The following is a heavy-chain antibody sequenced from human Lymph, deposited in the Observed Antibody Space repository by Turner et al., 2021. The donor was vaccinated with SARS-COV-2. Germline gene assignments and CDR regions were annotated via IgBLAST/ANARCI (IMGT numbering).Heavy chain of an antibody. J-gene: IGHJ6*02. CDR1: GFTFSSYS. V-gene: IGHV3-48*02. D-gene: IGHD2-15*01. CDR2: ISISSSTI. CDR3: ARDRGGYGAYYYGMDV. Sequence: EVQLVESGVGLVQPGGSLRLSCAASGFTFSSYSMNWVRQAPGKGLEWVSYISISSSTIYYADSVKGRFTISRDNAKNSLYLQMNSLRDEDTAVYYCARDRGGYGAYYYGMDVWGQGTTVTVSS.